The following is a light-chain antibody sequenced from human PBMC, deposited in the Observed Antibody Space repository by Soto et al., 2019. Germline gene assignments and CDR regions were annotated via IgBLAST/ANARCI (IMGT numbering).Light chain of an antibody. Sequence: PGERATLSCRASQSVSSYLAWYPQKPGQAPRLLIYDASNRATGIPARFSGSGSGTDFTLTISSLEPEDFAVYYCQQRSNWPPYTFGQGTKLEIK. J-gene: IGKJ2*01. CDR2: DAS. CDR1: QSVSSY. CDR3: QQRSNWPPYT. V-gene: IGKV3-11*01.